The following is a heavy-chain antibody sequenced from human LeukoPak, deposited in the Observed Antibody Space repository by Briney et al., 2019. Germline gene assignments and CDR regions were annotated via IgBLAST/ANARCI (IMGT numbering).Heavy chain of an antibody. CDR1: GFTFSSYS. D-gene: IGHD3-3*01. CDR2: ISSSSSYI. V-gene: IGHV3-21*01. J-gene: IGHJ4*02. Sequence: GGSLRLSCAASGFTFSSYSMNWVCQAPGKGLEWVSSISSSSSYIYYADSVKGRFTISRDNAKNSLYLQMNSLGAEDTAVYYCARSYWTYYDFWSGYYTGLVIDYWGQGTLVTVSS. CDR3: ARSYWTYYDFWSGYYTGLVIDY.